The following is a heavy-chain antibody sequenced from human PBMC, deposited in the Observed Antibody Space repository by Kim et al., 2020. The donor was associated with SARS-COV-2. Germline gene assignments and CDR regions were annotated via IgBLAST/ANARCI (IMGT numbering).Heavy chain of an antibody. CDR3: VKEQGWFGESIDY. D-gene: IGHD3-10*01. CDR2: ISGGGATT. J-gene: IGHJ4*02. CDR1: GFTFRSYA. V-gene: IGHV3-23*01. Sequence: GGSLRLSCAASGFTFRSYAMSWVRQAPGKGLEWVSGISGGGATTYHADSVKGRFTISRDNSKNTLYLQMSSLRAEDTAVYYCVKEQGWFGESIDYWGQGTLVTVFS.